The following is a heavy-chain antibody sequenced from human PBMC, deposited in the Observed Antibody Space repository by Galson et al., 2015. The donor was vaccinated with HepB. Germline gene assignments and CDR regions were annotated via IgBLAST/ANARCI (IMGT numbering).Heavy chain of an antibody. J-gene: IGHJ6*02. Sequence: SLRLSCAASGFTFSSYAMSWVRQAPGKGLEWVSAISGSGGSTYYADPVKGRFTISRDNSKNTLYLQMNSLRAEDTAVYYCAKPRGVYDFWSGYYYTYYYGMDVWGQGTTVTVSS. CDR2: ISGSGGST. D-gene: IGHD3-3*01. V-gene: IGHV3-23*01. CDR3: AKPRGVYDFWSGYYYTYYYGMDV. CDR1: GFTFSSYA.